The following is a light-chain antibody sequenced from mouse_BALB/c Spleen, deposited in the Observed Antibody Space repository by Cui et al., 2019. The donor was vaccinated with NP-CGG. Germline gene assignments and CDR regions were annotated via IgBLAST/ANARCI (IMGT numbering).Light chain of an antibody. J-gene: IGLJ1*01. CDR2: GTN. CDR3: ALWYSNHWV. Sequence: AVWAPETAATTSPGETVTLTCRSSTGAVTTSNYANWVQEKSDHLFTGLIGGTNNRVPGVPARFSGSLIGDKAALTITGAQTEDEAIYFCALWYSNHWVFGGGTKLTVL. V-gene: IGLV1*01. CDR1: TGAVTTSNY.